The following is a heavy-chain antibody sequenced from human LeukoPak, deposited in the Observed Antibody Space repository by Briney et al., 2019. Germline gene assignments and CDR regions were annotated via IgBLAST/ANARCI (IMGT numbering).Heavy chain of an antibody. Sequence: ASVKVSCRVSGYTLTELSMHWVRQAPGKGLEWMGGFDPEDGETIYAQKFQGRVTMTEDTSTDTAYMELSSLRSEETAVYYCAIDLCSGGSWFHFCGMDVWGQGTTVTVSS. CDR2: FDPEDGET. V-gene: IGHV1-24*01. CDR1: GYTLTELS. CDR3: AIDLCSGGSWFHFCGMDV. D-gene: IGHD2-15*01. J-gene: IGHJ6*02.